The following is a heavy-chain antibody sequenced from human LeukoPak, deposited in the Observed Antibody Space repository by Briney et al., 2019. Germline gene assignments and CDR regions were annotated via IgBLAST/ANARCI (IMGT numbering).Heavy chain of an antibody. D-gene: IGHD3-3*01. Sequence: GASVKVSCKASGYTFSGYYMHWVRQAPGQGLEWMGIINPSGGSTSYAQKFQGRVTMTRDMSTSTVYMELSSLRSEDTAVYYCARELTTIFGVVIQDYWGQGTLVTVSS. CDR1: GYTFSGYY. CDR2: INPSGGST. CDR3: ARELTTIFGVVIQDY. J-gene: IGHJ4*02. V-gene: IGHV1-46*01.